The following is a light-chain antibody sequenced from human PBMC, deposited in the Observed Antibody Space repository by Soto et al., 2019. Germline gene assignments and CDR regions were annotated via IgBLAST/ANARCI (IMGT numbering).Light chain of an antibody. V-gene: IGLV2-14*03. CDR1: SSDVGGYNY. Sequence: QSALTQPASVSGSPGQSITISCTGTSSDVGGYNYVSWYQQHPGKAPKLMIYDVSNRPSGVSDRFSGSKSGNTDSLTISGLLAEDEADYYCCSYTSSSTYVFGTGTKVTVL. CDR3: CSYTSSSTYV. J-gene: IGLJ1*01. CDR2: DVS.